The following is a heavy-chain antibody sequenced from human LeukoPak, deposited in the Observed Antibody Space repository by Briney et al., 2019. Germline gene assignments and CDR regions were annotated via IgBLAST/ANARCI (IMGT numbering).Heavy chain of an antibody. CDR3: ASSNWLRDANFDS. CDR1: GGSISSYY. D-gene: IGHD6-13*01. CDR2: IYYSGST. V-gene: IGHV4-59*08. J-gene: IGHJ4*02. Sequence: SETLSLTCTVSGGSISSYYWSWIRQPPGKGLEWIGYIYYSGSTNYNPSLKSRVTISVDTPKNQFSLKLTSVTASDSAVYYCASSNWLRDANFDSWGQGTLVTVSS.